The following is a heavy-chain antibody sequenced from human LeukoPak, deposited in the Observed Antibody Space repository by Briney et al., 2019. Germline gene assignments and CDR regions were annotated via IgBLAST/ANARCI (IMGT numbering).Heavy chain of an antibody. CDR1: GGSSSSGSYY. D-gene: IGHD6-13*01. CDR2: IYTSGST. Sequence: SQTLSLTCTVSGGSSSSGSYYWSWIRQPAGKGLEWIGRIYTSGSTNYNPSLKSRVTMSVDTSKNQFSLKLSSVTAADTAVYSCARQGAAAYQTSRLNWFDPWGQGTLVTVSS. V-gene: IGHV4-61*02. J-gene: IGHJ5*02. CDR3: ARQGAAAYQTSRLNWFDP.